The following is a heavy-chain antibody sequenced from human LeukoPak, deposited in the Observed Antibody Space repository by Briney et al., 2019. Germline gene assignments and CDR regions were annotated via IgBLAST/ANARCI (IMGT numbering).Heavy chain of an antibody. Sequence: GGSLRLSCAASGFTFSSYVMNWVRQAPGKGLEWVSGIRGSGDNTYYADSVKGRFTISRDNSKNTLYLQMDSLRAEDTAVYYCAKDGPYYYDSTGYYIHYYYGMVVWGQGTTVTVSS. CDR2: IRGSGDNT. D-gene: IGHD3-22*01. V-gene: IGHV3-23*01. J-gene: IGHJ6*02. CDR3: AKDGPYYYDSTGYYIHYYYGMVV. CDR1: GFTFSSYV.